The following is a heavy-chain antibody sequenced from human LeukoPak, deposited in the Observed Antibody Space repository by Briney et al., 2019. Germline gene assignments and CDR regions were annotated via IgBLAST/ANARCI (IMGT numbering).Heavy chain of an antibody. CDR3: ARDCGTFGQRNWFDP. CDR1: GGTFSSYA. J-gene: IGHJ5*02. D-gene: IGHD1-14*01. Sequence: ASVKVSCKASGGTFSSYAISWVRQAPGQGLEWMGGIIPIFGTANYAQKFQGRVTITADESTSTAYMELSSLRSEDTAVYYCARDCGTFGQRNWFDPWGQGTLVTVSS. CDR2: IIPIFGTA. V-gene: IGHV1-69*13.